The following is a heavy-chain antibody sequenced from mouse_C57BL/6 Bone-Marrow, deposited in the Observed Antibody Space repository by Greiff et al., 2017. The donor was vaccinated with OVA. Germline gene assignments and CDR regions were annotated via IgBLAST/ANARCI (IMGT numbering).Heavy chain of an antibody. CDR2: INPYNGGT. J-gene: IGHJ2*01. CDR1: GYTFTDYY. D-gene: IGHD1-1*01. Sequence: VQLQQSGPVLVKPGASVKMSCKASGYTFTDYYMNWVKQSHGKSLEWIGVINPYNGGTSYNQKFKGKATLTVDKSSSTAYMELNSLTSEDSAVYYCARGNYGSSYAYWGQGTTLTVSS. V-gene: IGHV1-19*01. CDR3: ARGNYGSSYAY.